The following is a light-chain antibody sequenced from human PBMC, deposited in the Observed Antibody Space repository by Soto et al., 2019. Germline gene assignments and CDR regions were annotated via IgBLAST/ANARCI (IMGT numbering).Light chain of an antibody. CDR2: GAS. J-gene: IGKJ4*01. CDR3: LQHNSYPLT. V-gene: IGKV1-17*01. Sequence: DIQMTQSPSSLSASVGDRVTITCRASQGIRNDLHWYQQRPGRAPKRLIFGASSLQSGVPSRFSGSASGTECTLTINSLQPEDFATYFCLQHNSYPLTFGGGTKVELK. CDR1: QGIRND.